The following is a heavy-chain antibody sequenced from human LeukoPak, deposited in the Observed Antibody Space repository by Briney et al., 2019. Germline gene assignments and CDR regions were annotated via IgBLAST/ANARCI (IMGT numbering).Heavy chain of an antibody. Sequence: SVKVSCKASGGTFSSYAISWVRQAPGQGLEWMGGIIPIFGTANYAQKFKGRVTITTDESTSTAYMELSSLRSEDTAVYYCAIIATDMRFDYWGQGTLVTVSS. J-gene: IGHJ4*02. CDR2: IIPIFGTA. D-gene: IGHD2/OR15-2a*01. CDR1: GGTFSSYA. V-gene: IGHV1-69*05. CDR3: AIIATDMRFDY.